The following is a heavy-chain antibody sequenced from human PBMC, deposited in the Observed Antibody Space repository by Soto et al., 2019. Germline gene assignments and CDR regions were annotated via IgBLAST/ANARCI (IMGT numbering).Heavy chain of an antibody. CDR3: ASAPGYCSGGSCYRYYYYGMDV. V-gene: IGHV1-69*06. CDR2: IIPIFGTA. D-gene: IGHD2-15*01. Sequence: QVRLVQSGAEVKKPGSSVKVSCKASGGTFSSYAISWVRQAPGQGLEWMGGIIPIFGTANYAQKFQGRVTITADKSTSTAYMELSSLRSEDTAVYYCASAPGYCSGGSCYRYYYYGMDVWGQGTTVTVSS. J-gene: IGHJ6*02. CDR1: GGTFSSYA.